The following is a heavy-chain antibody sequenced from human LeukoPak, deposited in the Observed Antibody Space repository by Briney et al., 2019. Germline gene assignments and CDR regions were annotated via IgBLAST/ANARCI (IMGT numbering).Heavy chain of an antibody. CDR1: GDSISGSSYY. D-gene: IGHD1-26*01. CDR3: ARQAPVGAKIDY. CDR2: IYYSGST. Sequence: SETLSLTCTVSGDSISGSSYYWGWIRQAPGMGLEWIGNIYYSGSTYYNPSLKSRVTISVDTSKNQFSLKLSSVTAADTAVYYCARQAPVGAKIDYWGQGTLVTVSS. V-gene: IGHV4-39*01. J-gene: IGHJ4*02.